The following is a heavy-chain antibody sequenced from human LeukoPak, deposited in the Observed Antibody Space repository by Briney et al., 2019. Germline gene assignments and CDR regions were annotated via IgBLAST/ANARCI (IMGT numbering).Heavy chain of an antibody. V-gene: IGHV1-2*02. J-gene: IGHJ4*02. CDR2: INPNSGGT. D-gene: IGHD3-22*01. CDR3: ARGSSGYFPLDY. Sequence: ASVKVSCKASGYTFTGYYMHWVRQAPGQGLEWMGWINPNSGGTNYAQKFQGRVTMTRDTSISTAYMELSRLRTDDTAVYYCARGSSGYFPLDYWGQGTLVTVSS. CDR1: GYTFTGYY.